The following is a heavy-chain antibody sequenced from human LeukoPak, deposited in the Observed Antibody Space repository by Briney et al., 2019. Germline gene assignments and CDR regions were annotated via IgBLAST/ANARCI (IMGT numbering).Heavy chain of an antibody. CDR2: ISGSGGST. J-gene: IGHJ4*02. CDR3: AKAFTWISEWLLFDY. D-gene: IGHD3-3*01. V-gene: IGHV3-23*01. Sequence: GGSLRLSCAASGFTFSSYAMSWVRQAPGKGLEWVSAISGSGGSTYYADSVKGRFTISRDNSKNTLYLQMNSLRAEDTAVYYCAKAFTWISEWLLFDYWGQGTLVTVSS. CDR1: GFTFSSYA.